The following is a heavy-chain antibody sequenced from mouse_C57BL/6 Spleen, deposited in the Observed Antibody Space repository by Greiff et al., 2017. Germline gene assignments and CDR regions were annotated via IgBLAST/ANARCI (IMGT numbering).Heavy chain of an antibody. CDR2: IYPGDGDT. CDR3: ARREDGYDDRGAMDY. Sequence: VQLQQSGPELVKPGASVKISCKASGYAFSSSWMNWVKQRPGKGLEWIGRIYPGDGDTNYNGKFKGKATLTADKSSSTAYMQLSSLTSEDSAVYFCARREDGYDDRGAMDYWGQGTSVTVSS. D-gene: IGHD2-2*01. CDR1: GYAFSSSW. V-gene: IGHV1-82*01. J-gene: IGHJ4*01.